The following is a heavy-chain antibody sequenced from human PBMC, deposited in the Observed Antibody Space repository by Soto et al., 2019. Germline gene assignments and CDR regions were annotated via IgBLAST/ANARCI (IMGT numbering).Heavy chain of an antibody. J-gene: IGHJ4*02. D-gene: IGHD1-1*01. V-gene: IGHV3-30*18. Sequence: GGSLRLSCTASGFTFSNSGMHWIRQAPGKGLEWLAYISDDGTNTYHADSVLGLFTISRDNSKNTLYLQMNSLGVDDTAVYYCAKDREERFFDYWGQGTLVTVSS. CDR1: GFTFSNSG. CDR3: AKDREERFFDY. CDR2: ISDDGTNT.